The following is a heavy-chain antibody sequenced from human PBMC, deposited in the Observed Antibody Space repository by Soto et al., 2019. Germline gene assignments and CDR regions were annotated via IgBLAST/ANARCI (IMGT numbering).Heavy chain of an antibody. CDR1: GFTFSSYA. CDR3: ARYIPGVRYYGMDV. V-gene: IGHV3-23*01. D-gene: IGHD2-2*01. J-gene: IGHJ6*02. Sequence: VQLLESGGGLVQPGGSLRLSCAASGFTFSSYAMKWVRQAPGKGLEWVSLIGESGTPTYYADSVKGRFTISRDNSGNTLFLEMYILRAEDTAVYYCARYIPGVRYYGMDVWGQGTTVTVSS. CDR2: IGESGTPT.